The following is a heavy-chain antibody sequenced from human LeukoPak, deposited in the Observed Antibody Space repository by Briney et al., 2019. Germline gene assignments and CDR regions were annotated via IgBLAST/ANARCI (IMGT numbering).Heavy chain of an antibody. D-gene: IGHD1-26*01. CDR1: GYTFTGYY. J-gene: IGHJ4*02. V-gene: IGHV1-8*02. Sequence: ASVKVSCKASGYTFTGYYMHWVRQAPGQGLEWMGWMNPNTGNTDYAQRFQGRVTMTRNTSISTAYMELSSLRSEDTAVYYCVRGRNTNYWGQGTLVTVSS. CDR2: MNPNTGNT. CDR3: VRGRNTNY.